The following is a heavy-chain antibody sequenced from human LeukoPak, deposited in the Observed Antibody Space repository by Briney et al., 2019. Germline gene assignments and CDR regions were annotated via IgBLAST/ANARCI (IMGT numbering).Heavy chain of an antibody. CDR2: FDPEDGEI. CDR1: GYTLIELS. J-gene: IGHJ4*02. V-gene: IGHV1-24*01. Sequence: ASVKVSCKVSGYTLIELSMHWVRQAPGKGLEWMGGFDPEDGEIIYAQKSQGRVTMTEDTPTDTAYMELSSLRSEDTAVYYCARAWDCSSTTCYVYFDYWGQGSLVTVSS. CDR3: ARAWDCSSTTCYVYFDY. D-gene: IGHD2-2*01.